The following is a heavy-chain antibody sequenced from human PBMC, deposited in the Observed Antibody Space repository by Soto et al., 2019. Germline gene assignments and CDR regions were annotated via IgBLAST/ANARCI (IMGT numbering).Heavy chain of an antibody. V-gene: IGHV3-15*07. CDR2: IKSVTDGGRT. Sequence: GGSLRLSCAASGFIFTNAWMNWVRQAPGKGLEWVGRIKSVTDGGRTDYAVPVKGRFTISRDDSKNTLYLQMNSLKTEDTAVYYCATDSSVSVYSLKIDNWGQGTLVTVSS. CDR1: GFIFTNAW. J-gene: IGHJ4*02. CDR3: ATDSSVSVYSLKIDN. D-gene: IGHD5-18*01.